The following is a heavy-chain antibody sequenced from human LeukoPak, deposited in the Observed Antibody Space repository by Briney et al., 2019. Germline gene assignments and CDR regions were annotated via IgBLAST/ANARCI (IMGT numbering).Heavy chain of an antibody. CDR3: VRHDGRGGATMGAFDS. CDR2: VYYGRTT. CDR1: AGSFISSSHH. V-gene: IGHV4-39*01. Sequence: SETLSLTCTVSAGSFISSSHHWGWLRQSPGKGLEWFGTVYYGRTTYYNPSLDGRVTISLDTSANHFSLQLNSVTAADTAVYYCVRHDGRGGATMGAFDSWGQGSLVTVSS. J-gene: IGHJ5*01. D-gene: IGHD5-12*01.